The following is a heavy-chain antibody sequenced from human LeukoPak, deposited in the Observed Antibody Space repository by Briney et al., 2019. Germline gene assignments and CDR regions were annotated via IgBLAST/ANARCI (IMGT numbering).Heavy chain of an antibody. V-gene: IGHV3-48*01. Sequence: GGSLRLSCAASGFTFSSYSMNWVRQAPGKGLEWVSYISSSSSTIYYADSVKGRFTISRDNSKNTLYLQMNSLRAEDTAVYYCAKLSGSYRFDYWGQGTLVTVSS. J-gene: IGHJ4*02. CDR1: GFTFSSYS. D-gene: IGHD1-26*01. CDR3: AKLSGSYRFDY. CDR2: ISSSSSTI.